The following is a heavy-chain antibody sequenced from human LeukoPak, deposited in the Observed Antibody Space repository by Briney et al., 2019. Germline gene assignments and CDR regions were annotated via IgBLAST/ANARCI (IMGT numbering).Heavy chain of an antibody. CDR1: GGSFSGYY. CDR2: LNHRGST. Sequence: PSETLSLTCAIYGGSFSGYYWNWIRQPPGKGLEWIGGLNHRGSTNDNPSLKSRVTMSVDTSKKQFSLKLSSVTAADTAVYYCAGGYNYGSDAFDIWGQGTMVTVSS. CDR3: AGGYNYGSDAFDI. J-gene: IGHJ3*02. V-gene: IGHV4-34*01. D-gene: IGHD5-18*01.